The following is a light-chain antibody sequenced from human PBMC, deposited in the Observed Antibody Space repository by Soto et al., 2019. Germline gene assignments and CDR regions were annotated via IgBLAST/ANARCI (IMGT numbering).Light chain of an antibody. J-gene: IGKJ1*01. V-gene: IGKV1-5*03. CDR2: KAS. Sequence: DIQMTHSPSTLSTSVGDRVTITCRASQTINGWLAWYQQKPGKAPKLLIYKASSLESGVPSRFSGSGSGTEFTLTISSLQPDDFATYYCQQYNSYSWTFGQGTKVDI. CDR1: QTINGW. CDR3: QQYNSYSWT.